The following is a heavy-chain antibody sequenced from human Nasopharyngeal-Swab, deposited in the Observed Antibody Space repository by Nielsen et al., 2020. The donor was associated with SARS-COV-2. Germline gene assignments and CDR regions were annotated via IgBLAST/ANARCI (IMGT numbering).Heavy chain of an antibody. CDR3: ARDWMIAVAGYYYYYGMDV. CDR1: GSSISSGSYY. CDR2: IYTSGST. Sequence: SETLSLTCTVSGSSISSGSYYWSWIRQPAGKGLEWIGRIYTSGSTNYNPSLKSRVTISVDTSKNQFSLKLSSVTAADTAVYYCARDWMIAVAGYYYYYGMDVWGQGTTVTVSS. D-gene: IGHD6-19*01. J-gene: IGHJ6*02. V-gene: IGHV4-61*02.